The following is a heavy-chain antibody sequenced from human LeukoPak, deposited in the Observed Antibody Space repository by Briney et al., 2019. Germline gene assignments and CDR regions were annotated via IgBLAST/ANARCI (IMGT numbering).Heavy chain of an antibody. J-gene: IGHJ4*02. V-gene: IGHV4-4*02. CDR1: GGSISSNNW. CDR3: ARDLSSAGTFDY. D-gene: IGHD6-13*01. Sequence: PSETLSLTCAVSGGSISSNNWWSWVRQPPGKGLEWIGEIYHSGSTNYNPSFKSRVTISVDKSRNQFSLKLNSVTAADTSVYYCARDLSSAGTFDYWGQGTLVTVSS. CDR2: IYHSGST.